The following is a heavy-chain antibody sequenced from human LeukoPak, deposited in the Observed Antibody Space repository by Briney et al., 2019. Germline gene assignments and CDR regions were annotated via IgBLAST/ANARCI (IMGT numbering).Heavy chain of an antibody. J-gene: IGHJ6*03. V-gene: IGHV3-23*01. Sequence: GGTLRLSCAASGFTFSSFGMSWVRQAPGKGLEWVSATSSTGGTAYYADSVKGRFTISRDNSKNTLYLQMNSLRAEDTAIYYCAKNGDRGAYCSGGSCYPYYYYNMDVWGKGTTVTISS. CDR2: TSSTGGTA. CDR3: AKNGDRGAYCSGGSCYPYYYYNMDV. CDR1: GFTFSSFG. D-gene: IGHD2-15*01.